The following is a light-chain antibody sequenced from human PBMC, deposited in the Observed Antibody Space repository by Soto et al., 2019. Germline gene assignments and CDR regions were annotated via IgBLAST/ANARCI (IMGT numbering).Light chain of an antibody. CDR3: KQHGQWPIT. CDR2: GAS. J-gene: IGKJ5*01. CDR1: QSISSN. V-gene: IGKV3-15*01. Sequence: EIVMTQSPATLSVSPGERATLSCRASQSISSNLAWYQQKPGQAPRLLIYGASTRATGIPARFSGSGSGTEFTLTIRSLQPEDFATYYCKQHGQWPITFGQGTRLEIK.